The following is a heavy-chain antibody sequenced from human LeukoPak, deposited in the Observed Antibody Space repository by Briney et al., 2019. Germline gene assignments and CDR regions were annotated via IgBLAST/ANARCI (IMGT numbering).Heavy chain of an antibody. Sequence: SETLSLTCAVYGGSFSGYYWSWIRQPPGKGLEWIGEINHSGSTNYNPSLKSRVTISVDTSKNQFSLKLSSVTAADTAVYYCARGPDYYGSGSQYGMGVWGKGTTVTVSS. CDR3: ARGPDYYGSGSQYGMGV. V-gene: IGHV4-34*01. D-gene: IGHD3-10*01. J-gene: IGHJ6*04. CDR2: INHSGST. CDR1: GGSFSGYY.